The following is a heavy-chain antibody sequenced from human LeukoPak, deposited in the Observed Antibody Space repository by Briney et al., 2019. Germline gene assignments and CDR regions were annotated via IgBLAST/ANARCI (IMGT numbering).Heavy chain of an antibody. J-gene: IGHJ5*02. CDR3: ARLRWRNNWFDP. Sequence: SETLSLTCAVYGGSFSGYYWSWFRQPPGKGLEWIGEINHSGSTNYNPSLKSRVTISVDTSKNQFSLKLSSVTAADTAVYYCARLRWRNNWFDPWGQGTLVTVSS. CDR1: GGSFSGYY. V-gene: IGHV4-34*01. CDR2: INHSGST. D-gene: IGHD2-15*01.